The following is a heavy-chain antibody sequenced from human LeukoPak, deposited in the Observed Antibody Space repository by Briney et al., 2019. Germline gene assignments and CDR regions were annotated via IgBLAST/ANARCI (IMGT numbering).Heavy chain of an antibody. J-gene: IGHJ4*02. Sequence: GGSLRLSCAASGFIFSSSGMLWVRQAPGKGLEWVAFIWYDGSYNYYADSVKGRFTISRDSSKKTLYLQMNSLRVEDTAVYYCAKAMTTVTPFDYWGQGTLVTVSS. V-gene: IGHV3-30*02. CDR3: AKAMTTVTPFDY. CDR1: GFIFSSSG. D-gene: IGHD4-17*01. CDR2: IWYDGSYN.